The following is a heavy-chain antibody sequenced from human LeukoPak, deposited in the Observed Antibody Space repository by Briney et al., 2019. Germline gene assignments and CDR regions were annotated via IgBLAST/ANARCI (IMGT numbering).Heavy chain of an antibody. CDR2: IISSSSYI. CDR3: ARHVLGIFGVVKKGAFDI. CDR1: GFTFSSYS. Sequence: GGSLRLSCAASGFTFSSYSMNWVRQAPGKGLEWVSSIISSSSYIYYADSVKGRFTISRDNAKNSLYLQMNSLRAEDTAVYYCARHVLGIFGVVKKGAFDIWGQGTMVTVSS. J-gene: IGHJ3*02. D-gene: IGHD3-3*01. V-gene: IGHV3-21*01.